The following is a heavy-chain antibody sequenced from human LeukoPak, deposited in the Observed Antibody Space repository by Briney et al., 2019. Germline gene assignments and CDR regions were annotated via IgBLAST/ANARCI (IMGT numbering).Heavy chain of an antibody. CDR3: AKDRRDIVVVPAAISYYYYYMDV. V-gene: IGHV3-30*02. J-gene: IGHJ6*03. CDR1: GFNFGDYY. Sequence: GGSLRLSCAASGFNFGDYYMSWIRQAPGKGLEWVAFIRYDGSNKYYADSVKGRFTISRDNSKNTLYLQMNSLRAEDTAVYYCAKDRRDIVVVPAAISYYYYYMDVWGKGTTVTISS. CDR2: IRYDGSNK. D-gene: IGHD2-2*02.